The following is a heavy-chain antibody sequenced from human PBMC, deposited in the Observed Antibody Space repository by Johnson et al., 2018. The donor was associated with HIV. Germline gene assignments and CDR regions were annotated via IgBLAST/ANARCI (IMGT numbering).Heavy chain of an antibody. Sequence: VQLVESGGGVVQPGGSLRLSCAASGLTFSSYWMSWVRQAPGKGLEWVANIKQDGSEKYYVDSVKGRFTISRDNAKNSLYLQMNSLRAEDTAVYYCARGGDAFDIWGQGTMVTVSS. V-gene: IGHV3-7*05. CDR2: IKQDGSEK. CDR3: ARGGDAFDI. D-gene: IGHD3-16*01. CDR1: GLTFSSYW. J-gene: IGHJ3*02.